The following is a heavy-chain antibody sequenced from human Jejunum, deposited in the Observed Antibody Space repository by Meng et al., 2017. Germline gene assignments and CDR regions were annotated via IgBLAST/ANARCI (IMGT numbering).Heavy chain of an antibody. CDR1: GYTFTGYY. Sequence: GESLKISCKTSGYTFTGYYIHWVRQAPGQGLEWLGRINPNSGDTNYLQKLQGRVTVTRDTSINTTYMELSSLRSDDTGVYYCARIWGRGLDFWGQGTLVTVSS. D-gene: IGHD7-27*01. V-gene: IGHV1-2*05. CDR2: INPNSGDT. J-gene: IGHJ4*02. CDR3: ARIWGRGLDF.